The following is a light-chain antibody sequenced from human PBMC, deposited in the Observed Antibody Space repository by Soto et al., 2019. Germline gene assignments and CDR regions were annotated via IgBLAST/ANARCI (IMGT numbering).Light chain of an antibody. J-gene: IGKJ5*01. CDR2: GAS. V-gene: IGKV3-15*01. CDR3: QQYNNWPIT. Sequence: EIVLTQSPGTLSLSHGERATLSCRASQSVSNNYLAWYQQKPGQAPRLLIYGASTRATGIPARFSGSGSGTEFTLTISSLQSEDFAVYYCQQYNNWPITFGQGTRLEIK. CDR1: QSVSNN.